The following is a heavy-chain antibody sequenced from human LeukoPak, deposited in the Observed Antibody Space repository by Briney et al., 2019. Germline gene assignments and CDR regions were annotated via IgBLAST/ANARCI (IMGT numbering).Heavy chain of an antibody. Sequence: SETLSLTCAVYGGSFSGYYWSWIRQPPGKGLEWIGEINHSGSTNYNPSLKNRVTISVDTSKNQFSLKLSSVTAADTAVYYCARGGRRYSYGAPSQYWGQGTLVTVSS. CDR3: ARGGRRYSYGAPSQY. D-gene: IGHD5-18*01. CDR1: GGSFSGYY. CDR2: INHSGST. V-gene: IGHV4-34*01. J-gene: IGHJ4*02.